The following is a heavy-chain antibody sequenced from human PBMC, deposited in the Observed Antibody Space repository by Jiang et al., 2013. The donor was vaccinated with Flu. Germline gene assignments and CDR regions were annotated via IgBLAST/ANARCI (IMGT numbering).Heavy chain of an antibody. Sequence: GPGLVKPSETFSLTCTVSGGSIDKSNFFWGWIRQPPGKGLEWIGTISSSGSTYYKPSVSSRLTISMDTSKNQISLRLYSVTAADTAVYYCAGHEFAIATKHWGQGTLVTVSS. CDR3: AGHEFAIATKH. V-gene: IGHV4-39*01. CDR1: GGSIDKSNFF. J-gene: IGHJ4*02. D-gene: IGHD2-8*01. CDR2: ISSSGST.